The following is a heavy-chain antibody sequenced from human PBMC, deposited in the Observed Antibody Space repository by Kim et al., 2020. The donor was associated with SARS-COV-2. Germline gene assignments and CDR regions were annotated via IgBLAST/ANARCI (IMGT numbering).Heavy chain of an antibody. CDR3: ARGSLYYGSGSYLY. CDR1: GFTFSSYG. D-gene: IGHD3-10*01. CDR2: IWYDGSNK. J-gene: IGHJ4*02. V-gene: IGHV3-33*01. Sequence: GGSLRLSCAASGFTFSSYGMHWVRQAPGKGLEWVAVIWYDGSNKYYADSVKGRFTISRDNSKKTLYLQMNSLRAEDTAVYYCARGSLYYGSGSYLYWGQGTLVTVSS.